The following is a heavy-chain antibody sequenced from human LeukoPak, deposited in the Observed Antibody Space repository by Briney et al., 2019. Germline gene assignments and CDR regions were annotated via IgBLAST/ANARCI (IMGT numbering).Heavy chain of an antibody. CDR3: ASTRDRDGYNPYYFDY. CDR2: IYYSGST. Sequence: KASETLSLTCTVSGGSISSYYWSWIRQPPGKGLEWIGYIYYSGSTNYNPSLKSRVTISVDTSRNQFSLKLSSVTAADPAVYYCASTRDRDGYNPYYFDYWGQGTLVTVSS. J-gene: IGHJ4*02. D-gene: IGHD5-24*01. V-gene: IGHV4-59*08. CDR1: GGSISSYY.